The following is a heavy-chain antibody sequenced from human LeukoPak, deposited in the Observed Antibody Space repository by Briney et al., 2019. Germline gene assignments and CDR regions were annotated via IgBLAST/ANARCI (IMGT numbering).Heavy chain of an antibody. D-gene: IGHD2-2*01. J-gene: IGHJ5*02. CDR3: ARVFVVVPAAAFDP. CDR2: ISAYNGNT. CDR1: GYTFTSYD. Sequence: ASVKVSCKASGYTFTSYDINWVRQATGQGLEWMGWISAYNGNTNYAQKLQGRVTMTTDTSTSTAYMELRSLRSDDTAVYYCARVFVVVPAAAFDPWGQGTLVTVSS. V-gene: IGHV1-18*01.